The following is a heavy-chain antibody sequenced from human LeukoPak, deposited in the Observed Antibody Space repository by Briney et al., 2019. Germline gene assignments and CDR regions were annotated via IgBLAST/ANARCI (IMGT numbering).Heavy chain of an antibody. Sequence: SQTLSLTCAISGDSVSSNSTSWNWIRQSPSRGLEWLGRTYYGSKWYHDYAVSVKSRITINPDTSKNQFSLQLNSVTPEDTAVYYCARGPSIGSSGWYGGYFDYWGQGTLVTVSS. CDR2: TYYGSKWYH. D-gene: IGHD6-19*01. V-gene: IGHV6-1*01. CDR3: ARGPSIGSSGWYGGYFDY. J-gene: IGHJ4*02. CDR1: GDSVSSNSTS.